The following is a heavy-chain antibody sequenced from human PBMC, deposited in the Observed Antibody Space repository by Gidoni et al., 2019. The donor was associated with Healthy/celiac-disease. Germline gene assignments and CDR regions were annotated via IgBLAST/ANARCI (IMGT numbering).Heavy chain of an antibody. Sequence: QVQLVQSEDEGTKPGASVKVSCKASGYTFNGHYMHWVRQATGPGLEWMGWINPNSGGTNYAQKFQGRVTMTRDTSSSTAYMELSRLRSDDTAVYYCARGYCSGGSCWDWFDPWGQGTLVTVSS. CDR2: INPNSGGT. CDR3: ARGYCSGGSCWDWFDP. V-gene: IGHV1-2*02. J-gene: IGHJ5*02. CDR1: GYTFNGHY. D-gene: IGHD2-15*01.